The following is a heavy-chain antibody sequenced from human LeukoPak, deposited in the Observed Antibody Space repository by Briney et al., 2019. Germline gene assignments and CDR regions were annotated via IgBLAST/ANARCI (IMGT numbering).Heavy chain of an antibody. CDR1: GFTFSSYE. CDR2: ISYDGSNK. V-gene: IGHV3-30*18. J-gene: IGHJ6*02. D-gene: IGHD2/OR15-2a*01. Sequence: GGSLRLSCEASGFTFSSYEMNWVRQAPGKGLEWVAVISYDGSNKYYADSVKGRFTISRDNSKNTLYLQMNSLRAEDTAVYYCAKRSLYYYYGMDVWGQGTTVTVSS. CDR3: AKRSLYYYYGMDV.